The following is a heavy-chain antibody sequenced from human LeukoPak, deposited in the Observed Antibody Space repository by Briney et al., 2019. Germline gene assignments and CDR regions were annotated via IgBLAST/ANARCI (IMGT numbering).Heavy chain of an antibody. Sequence: RPSETLSLTCAVYGGSFSGYYWSWIRQPPGKGLEWIGEINHSGSTNYNPSLKSRVTISVDTSKNQFSLKLSSVTAADTAVYYCARYLHISAPFDVWGQGTLVTVSS. CDR1: GGSFSGYY. D-gene: IGHD2-21*01. CDR3: ARYLHISAPFDV. CDR2: INHSGST. V-gene: IGHV4-34*01. J-gene: IGHJ4*02.